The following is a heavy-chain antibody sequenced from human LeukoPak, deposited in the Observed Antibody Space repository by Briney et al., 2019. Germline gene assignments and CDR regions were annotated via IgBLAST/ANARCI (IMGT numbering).Heavy chain of an antibody. Sequence: GASVKVSCKASGYTFTSYGISWVRQAPGQGLEWMGWISAYNGNTNYAQKLQGRVTMTTDTSTSTAYMELRSLRSDDTAVYYCARRYCSGGSCYSVFDPWGQGTLVTVSS. CDR1: GYTFTSYG. V-gene: IGHV1-18*01. J-gene: IGHJ5*02. CDR3: ARRYCSGGSCYSVFDP. CDR2: ISAYNGNT. D-gene: IGHD2-15*01.